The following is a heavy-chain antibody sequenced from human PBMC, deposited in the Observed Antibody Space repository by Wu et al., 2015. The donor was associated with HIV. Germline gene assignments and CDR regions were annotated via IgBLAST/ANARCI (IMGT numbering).Heavy chain of an antibody. CDR2: INPNSGGT. CDR1: GYTFTGYY. V-gene: IGHV1-2*02. CDR3: ARDRATKDRWLRLGKSFDY. D-gene: IGHD5-12*01. Sequence: QVQLVQSGAEVKKPGASVKVSCKASGYTFTGYYMHWVRQAPGQGLEWMGWINPNSGGTNYAQKFQGRVTMTRDTSISTAYMELSRLRSDDTAVYYCARDRATKDRWLRLGKSFDYWGQGTLVTVSS. J-gene: IGHJ4*02.